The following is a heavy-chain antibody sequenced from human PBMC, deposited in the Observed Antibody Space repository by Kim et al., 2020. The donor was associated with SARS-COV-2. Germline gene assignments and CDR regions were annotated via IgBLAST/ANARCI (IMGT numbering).Heavy chain of an antibody. CDR1: GYTFTNYA. CDR2: ISAANENT. Sequence: ASVKVSCKASGYTFTNYAMHWVRQAPGQRLEWMGWISAANENTKYSQKFQGRVTITRDTSASTAYMELSSLTSEDTAVYYCAREGGAGTYRYFDYWGQGTLVTVSS. V-gene: IGHV1-3*01. CDR3: AREGGAGTYRYFDY. D-gene: IGHD3-10*01. J-gene: IGHJ4*02.